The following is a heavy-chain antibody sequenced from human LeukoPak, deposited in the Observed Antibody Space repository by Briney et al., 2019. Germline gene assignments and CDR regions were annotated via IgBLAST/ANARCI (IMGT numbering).Heavy chain of an antibody. J-gene: IGHJ4*02. CDR2: ISSSSNYI. CDR1: GFSVSNNF. V-gene: IGHV3-21*01. Sequence: GGSLRLSCAASGFSVSNNFMSWVRQAPGKGLEWVSSISSSSNYIYYADSVKGRFTISRDNVKNSLYLQMNSLRAEDTAVYYCARASVDTAMAVDYWGRGTLVTVSS. D-gene: IGHD5-18*01. CDR3: ARASVDTAMAVDY.